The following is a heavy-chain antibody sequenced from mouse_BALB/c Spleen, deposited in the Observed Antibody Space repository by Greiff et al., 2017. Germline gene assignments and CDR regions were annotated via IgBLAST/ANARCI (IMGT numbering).Heavy chain of an antibody. CDR3: TRGLPTSHWYFDV. Sequence: VQLQQPGAELVRPGASVKLSCKASGYTFTSYWINWVKQRPGQGLEWIGNIYPSDSYTNYNQKFTDKATLTVDTSSSTAYMQLSSPTSEDSAVYYCTRGLPTSHWYFDVWGAGTTVTVS. J-gene: IGHJ1*01. CDR1: GYTFTSYW. CDR2: IYPSDSYT. D-gene: IGHD5-1*01. V-gene: IGHV1-69*02.